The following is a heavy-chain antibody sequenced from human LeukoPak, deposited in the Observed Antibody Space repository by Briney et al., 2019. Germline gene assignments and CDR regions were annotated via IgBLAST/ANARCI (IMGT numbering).Heavy chain of an antibody. CDR1: GFTFSSYW. J-gene: IGHJ6*03. CDR3: AKEEAGDYGDYYYYYMDV. D-gene: IGHD4-17*01. CDR2: INTDGSST. V-gene: IGHV3-74*01. Sequence: GGSLRLSCAASGFTFSSYWMHWVRQAPGKGLVWVSRINTDGSSTSYADSVKGRFTISRDNAKNTLYLQMNSLRAEDTAVYYCAKEEAGDYGDYYYYYMDVWGKGTTVTVSS.